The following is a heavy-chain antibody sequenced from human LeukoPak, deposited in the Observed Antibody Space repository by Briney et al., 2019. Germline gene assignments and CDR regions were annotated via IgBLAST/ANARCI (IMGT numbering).Heavy chain of an antibody. CDR3: AELGITMIGGV. Sequence: HSGGSLRLSCAASGFTFSTYWMHWVRQAPGKGLVWVSSINSDGSSTSYADSVRGRFTISRDNAKNTLYLQMNSLRAEDTAVYYCAELGITMIGGVWGKGTTVTISS. V-gene: IGHV3-74*01. CDR1: GFTFSTYW. D-gene: IGHD3-10*02. CDR2: INSDGSST. J-gene: IGHJ6*04.